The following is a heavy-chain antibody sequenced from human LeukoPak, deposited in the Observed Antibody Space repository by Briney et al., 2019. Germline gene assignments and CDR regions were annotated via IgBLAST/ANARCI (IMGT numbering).Heavy chain of an antibody. CDR2: IYYTGST. CDR3: ARGLSHSKDI. J-gene: IGHJ3*02. CDR1: GGSISSLY. V-gene: IGHV4-59*12. Sequence: SETLSLTCSVSGGSISSLYWSWIRQPPGKGLEWIGYIYYTGSTNYNPSLKSRVTMSVDTSKNQFSLKLTSVTAADTAVYYCARGLSHSKDIWGQGTMVTVSS.